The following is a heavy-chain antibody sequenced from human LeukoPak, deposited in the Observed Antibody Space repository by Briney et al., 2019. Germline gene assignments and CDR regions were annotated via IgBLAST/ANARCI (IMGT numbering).Heavy chain of an antibody. CDR1: GGSFSGYY. CDR3: ARATYCYDSSGYYYVRVDAFDI. D-gene: IGHD3-22*01. V-gene: IGHV4-34*01. Sequence: SETLSLTCAVYGGSFSGYYWSWIRQPPGKGLEWIGEINHSGSTNYNPSLKSRVTISVDTSKNQFSLKLSSVTAADTAVYYCARATYCYDSSGYYYVRVDAFDIWGQGTMATVSS. CDR2: INHSGST. J-gene: IGHJ3*02.